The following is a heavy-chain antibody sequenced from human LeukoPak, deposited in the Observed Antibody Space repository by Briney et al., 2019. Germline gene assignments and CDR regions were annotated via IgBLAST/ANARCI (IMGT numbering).Heavy chain of an antibody. CDR1: GYSISSGYY. Sequence: SETLSLTCTVSGYSISSGYYWGWIRQPPGKGLEWIGSIYHSGSTYYNPSLKSRVTISVDTSKNQFSLKLSSVTAADTAVYYCARGPATTNYNWFDPWGQGTLVTVSS. V-gene: IGHV4-38-2*02. D-gene: IGHD4-11*01. CDR2: IYHSGST. J-gene: IGHJ5*02. CDR3: ARGPATTNYNWFDP.